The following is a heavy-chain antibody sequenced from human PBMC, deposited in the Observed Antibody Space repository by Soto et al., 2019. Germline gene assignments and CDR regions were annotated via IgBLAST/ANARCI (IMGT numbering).Heavy chain of an antibody. CDR1: GGSISNNYW. V-gene: IGHV4-4*02. CDR2: IYHSESA. J-gene: IGHJ3*02. D-gene: IGHD6-13*01. Sequence: SETLSLTCAVSGGSISNNYWWNWVRQAPGKGLEWIGEIYHSESANYNPSLKTRVTMSVDKSKNQFSLKLYSVTAADTAIYYCAREPSGNQAFDIWGQGTKVTVSS. CDR3: AREPSGNQAFDI.